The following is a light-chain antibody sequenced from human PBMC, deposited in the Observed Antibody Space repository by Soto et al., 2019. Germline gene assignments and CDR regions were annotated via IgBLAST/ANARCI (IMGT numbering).Light chain of an antibody. CDR3: ASYAGSSSV. CDR1: SSDICGYNW. V-gene: IGLV2-8*01. Sequence: QSVLTQPPSASGSPGQSVTISCTGTSSDICGYNWVSWYQQHPGKAPKLMIYEVTQRPSGVPDRFSGSKSGNTASLTVSGLQAEDEADYYCASYAGSSSVFGTGTKVTVL. J-gene: IGLJ1*01. CDR2: EVT.